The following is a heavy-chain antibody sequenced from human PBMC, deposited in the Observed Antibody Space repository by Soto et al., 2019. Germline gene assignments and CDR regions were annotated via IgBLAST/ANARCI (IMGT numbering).Heavy chain of an antibody. CDR3: ARDEWLPFDRFDNNGMDV. J-gene: IGHJ6*02. D-gene: IGHD3-9*01. CDR2: ISSRGTTR. Sequence: QVQLVESGGGLVKPGGSLRLSCAASGFTFSDYDMRWIRQAPGKGLEWISYISSRGTTRYYADSVKGRFTISSDNGKNSLYLQMHSLRAEDTAVYYWARDEWLPFDRFDNNGMDVWGQGPTVTVSS. V-gene: IGHV3-11*01. CDR1: GFTFSDYD.